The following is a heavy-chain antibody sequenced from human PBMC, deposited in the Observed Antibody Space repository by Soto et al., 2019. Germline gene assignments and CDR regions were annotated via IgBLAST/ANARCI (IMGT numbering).Heavy chain of an antibody. CDR2: IYPGDSDT. CDR3: ARHRSAVLRFLEWNYYYGMDV. Sequence: GESLKISCKGSGYSFTSYWIGWVRQMPGKGLEWMGIIYPGDSDTRYSPSFQGQDTISADKSISTAYLQWSSLKASDTAMYYCARHRSAVLRFLEWNYYYGMDVWGQGTTVTVSS. J-gene: IGHJ6*02. V-gene: IGHV5-51*01. D-gene: IGHD3-3*01. CDR1: GYSFTSYW.